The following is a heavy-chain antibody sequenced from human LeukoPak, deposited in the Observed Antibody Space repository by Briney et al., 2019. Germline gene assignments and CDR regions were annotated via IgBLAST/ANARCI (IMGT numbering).Heavy chain of an antibody. J-gene: IGHJ4*02. D-gene: IGHD6-19*01. CDR3: ARAYSSGWFDY. CDR2: VYNSGST. Sequence: PSETLSLTCTVSGGXIRSFYWSWIRQPPGKGLEWLGHVYNSGSTSYNPSLNSRVTISIDTSKNQFSLRLSSVTAADTAVYYCARAYSSGWFDYWGQGTLLTVSS. V-gene: IGHV4-59*01. CDR1: GGXIRSFY.